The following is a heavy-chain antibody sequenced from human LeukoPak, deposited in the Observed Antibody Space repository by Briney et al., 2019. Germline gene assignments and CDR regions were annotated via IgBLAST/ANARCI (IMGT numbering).Heavy chain of an antibody. CDR3: AKDHEVRGEIRSSAFDI. D-gene: IGHD3-10*01. Sequence: GGSLRLSCAASGFTFSSYAVSWVRQAPGKGLEWVSAISGSGGSTYYADSVKGRFTISRDNSKNTLYLQMNSLRAEDTAVYYCAKDHEVRGEIRSSAFDIWGQGTMVTVSS. CDR2: ISGSGGST. J-gene: IGHJ3*02. CDR1: GFTFSSYA. V-gene: IGHV3-23*01.